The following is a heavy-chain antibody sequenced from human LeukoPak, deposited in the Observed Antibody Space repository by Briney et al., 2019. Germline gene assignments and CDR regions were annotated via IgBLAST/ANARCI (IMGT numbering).Heavy chain of an antibody. Sequence: QTGGSLRLSCTASGFTFGDYAMSWFRQAPGKGLEWVGFIRSKAYGGTAKYAASVKGRFTISRDDSKSIAYLQMNSLKTEDTAVYYCTREGYCTNGVCYGRNYYYYYYMDVWGKGTTVTVSS. CDR1: GFTFGDYA. J-gene: IGHJ6*03. CDR3: TREGYCTNGVCYGRNYYYYYYMDV. CDR2: IRSKAYGGTA. D-gene: IGHD2-8*01. V-gene: IGHV3-49*03.